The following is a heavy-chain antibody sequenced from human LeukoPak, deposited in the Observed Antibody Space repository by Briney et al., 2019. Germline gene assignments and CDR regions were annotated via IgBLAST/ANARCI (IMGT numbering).Heavy chain of an antibody. D-gene: IGHD5-24*01. Sequence: GGSLRLSCAASGFTFSDHYMDWVRQAPGKGLEWVGRTRNKANSYTTEYAASVKGRFTISRDDSKNSLYLQMNSLKTEDTAVYYCARGGDGYNYYYFDYWDQGTLVTVSS. J-gene: IGHJ4*02. CDR3: ARGGDGYNYYYFDY. CDR2: TRNKANSYTT. V-gene: IGHV3-72*01. CDR1: GFTFSDHY.